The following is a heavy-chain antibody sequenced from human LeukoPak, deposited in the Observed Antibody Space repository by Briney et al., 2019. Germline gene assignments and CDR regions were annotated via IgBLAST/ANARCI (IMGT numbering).Heavy chain of an antibody. J-gene: IGHJ6*02. D-gene: IGHD4-17*01. Sequence: GESLKISCKGSGYSFTTYWAGWVRQMPGKGLEWMGIIYPGDSTTIYSPSFQGQVTISADESISTAYLQWSSLKASDTAMYFCARHRPGDQGYYYYGLDVWGQGTTVTVS. CDR2: IYPGDSTT. V-gene: IGHV5-51*01. CDR3: ARHRPGDQGYYYYGLDV. CDR1: GYSFTTYW.